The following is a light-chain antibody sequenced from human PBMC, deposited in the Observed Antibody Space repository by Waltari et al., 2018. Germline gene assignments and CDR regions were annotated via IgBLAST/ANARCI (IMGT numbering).Light chain of an antibody. V-gene: IGKV1-13*02. CDR1: QGINSA. CDR2: DAS. J-gene: IGKJ5*01. CDR3: QQFKSFLIT. Sequence: AIQLTQSPSSLSASVGDRVTITCRASQGINSALAWYQQKPGKPPKLLIYDASNLESGVPSRFSGSGYGTDVTLTISSLQPEDFATYYCQQFKSFLITFGQGTRLEIK.